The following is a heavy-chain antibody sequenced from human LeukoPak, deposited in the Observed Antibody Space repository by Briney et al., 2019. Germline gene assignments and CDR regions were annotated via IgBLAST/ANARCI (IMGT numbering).Heavy chain of an antibody. CDR1: GGFISSSSYY. J-gene: IGHJ4*02. D-gene: IGHD3-22*01. CDR3: ARGPEYDSSGYDTGAPLEY. V-gene: IGHV4-39*07. Sequence: SETLSLTCTVSGGFISSSSYYWGWIRQPPGEGLEWIVTTYYSGSTYYNPSLKSRVTISLDTSKNQFSLKLSSVTAADTAVYYCARGPEYDSSGYDTGAPLEYWGQGTLVTVSS. CDR2: TYYSGST.